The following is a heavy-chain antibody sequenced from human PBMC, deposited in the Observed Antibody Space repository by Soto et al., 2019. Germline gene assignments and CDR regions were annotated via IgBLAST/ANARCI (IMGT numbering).Heavy chain of an antibody. CDR1: GFSLSTSGVG. CDR3: PRDYSNYPGQVILYYGMDV. CDR2: IYWDDDK. D-gene: IGHD4-4*01. V-gene: IGHV2-5*02. Sequence: SGPTLVNPTQTLTLTCTFSGFSLSTSGVGVGWIRQPPGKALEWLALIYWDDDKRYSPSLKSRLTITKDTSKNQVVLTMTNMDPVDTATYYCPRDYSNYPGQVILYYGMDVWGQGTTVTGSS. J-gene: IGHJ6*02.